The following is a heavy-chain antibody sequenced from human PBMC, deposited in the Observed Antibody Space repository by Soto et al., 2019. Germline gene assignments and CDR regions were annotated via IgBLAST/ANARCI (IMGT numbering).Heavy chain of an antibody. J-gene: IGHJ6*02. CDR3: ATARGITTATPRRYGMDV. D-gene: IGHD3-10*01. Sequence: ASVKVSCKASGGTFSSYAISWVRQAPGQGLEWMGGIIPIFGTANYAQKFQGRVTITADESTSTAYMELSSLRSEDTAVYYCATARGITTATPRRYGMDVWGQGTTVTVSS. CDR1: GGTFSSYA. V-gene: IGHV1-69*13. CDR2: IIPIFGTA.